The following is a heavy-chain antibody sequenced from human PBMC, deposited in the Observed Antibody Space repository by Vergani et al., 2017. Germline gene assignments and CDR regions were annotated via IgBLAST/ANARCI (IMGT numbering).Heavy chain of an antibody. J-gene: IGHJ3*02. CDR3: ARDIGYSSSWYCAFDI. D-gene: IGHD6-13*01. Sequence: EVQLVESGGGLVQPGGSLRLSCAASGFTFSSYWMSWVRQAPGKGLEWVANIKQDGSEKYYVDSVKARFTISRDNAKNSLYLQMNSLRAEDTAVYYCARDIGYSSSWYCAFDIWGQGTMVTVSS. V-gene: IGHV3-7*03. CDR2: IKQDGSEK. CDR1: GFTFSSYW.